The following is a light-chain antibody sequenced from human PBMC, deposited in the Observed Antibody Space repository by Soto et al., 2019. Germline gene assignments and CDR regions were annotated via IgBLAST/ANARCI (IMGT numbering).Light chain of an antibody. Sequence: QSALTQPASVSGSPGQSITISCTGTSSDIGGHDFHSWYQQNPGKAPKLIICEVNNRPSGVSSRFSASKSGNTSSLTISGLQTEDEADSYCMSYRSVPTIVFGTGTNLTVL. CDR3: MSYRSVPTIV. CDR2: EVN. V-gene: IGLV2-14*01. CDR1: SSDIGGHDF. J-gene: IGLJ1*01.